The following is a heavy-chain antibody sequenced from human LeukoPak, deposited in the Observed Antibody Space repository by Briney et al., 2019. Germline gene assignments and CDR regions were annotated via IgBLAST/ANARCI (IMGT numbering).Heavy chain of an antibody. CDR2: ISSSSSYI. Sequence: GGSLRLSCAASGFAFSSYAMNWVRQAPGKGLEWVSSISSSSSYIYYADSVKGRFTISRDNAKNSLYLQMNSLRAEDTAVYYCARDLVPGSSGWPLDYWGQGTLVTVSS. J-gene: IGHJ4*02. D-gene: IGHD6-19*01. CDR3: ARDLVPGSSGWPLDY. V-gene: IGHV3-21*01. CDR1: GFAFSSYA.